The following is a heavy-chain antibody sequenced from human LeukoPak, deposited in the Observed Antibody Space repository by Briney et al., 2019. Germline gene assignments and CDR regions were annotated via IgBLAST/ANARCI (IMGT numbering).Heavy chain of an antibody. CDR3: ARRAGDYSHPYDY. CDR2: IRYDGSNK. CDR1: GFTFSSYG. J-gene: IGHJ4*02. D-gene: IGHD3-22*01. Sequence: GGTLRLSCAASGFTFSSYGMHWVRQAPGKGLEWVAFIRYDGSNKYYADSVKGRFTISRDSSKNTLYLQMNSLRAEDTAVYYCARRAGDYSHPYDYWGQGTLVTVSS. V-gene: IGHV3-30*02.